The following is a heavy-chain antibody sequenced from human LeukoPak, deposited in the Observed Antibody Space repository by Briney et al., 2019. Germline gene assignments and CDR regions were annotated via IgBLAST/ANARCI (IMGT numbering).Heavy chain of an antibody. D-gene: IGHD6-6*01. J-gene: IGHJ6*02. CDR3: ARRGPAGSSSSGMDV. V-gene: IGHV6-1*01. Sequence: SQTLSITCASYGDSVSSNSAAWNWIRQSPSRDLEGLGRTNYRSKWYNDYAVSVKSRININPDTSKNQCSLQLNSVTPEDTAVYYCARRGPAGSSSSGMDVWGQGTTVTVSS. CDR1: GDSVSSNSAA. CDR2: TNYRSKWYN.